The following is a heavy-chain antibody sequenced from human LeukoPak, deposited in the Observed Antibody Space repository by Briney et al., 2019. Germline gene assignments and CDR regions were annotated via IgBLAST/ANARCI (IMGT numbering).Heavy chain of an antibody. CDR2: IYYSGST. D-gene: IGHD4-11*01. CDR1: GGSISSGGYY. J-gene: IGHJ6*02. Sequence: SETLSLTCTVSGGSISSGGYYWSWIRQHPGKGLEWIGYIYYSGSTYYNPSLKSQVTISVDTSKNQFSLKLSSVTAADTAVYYCARDKRSNYGWALYYGMDVWGQGTTVTVSS. CDR3: ARDKRSNYGWALYYGMDV. V-gene: IGHV4-31*01.